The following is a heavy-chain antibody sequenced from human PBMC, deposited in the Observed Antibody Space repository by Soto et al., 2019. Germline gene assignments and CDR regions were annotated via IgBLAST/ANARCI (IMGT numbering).Heavy chain of an antibody. Sequence: SETLSLTCAVYGVSFSDYYWSWVRQPPGKGLEWIGEINHSGSTNYNASLRSRVTMSVDTSKNQFSLKLSSVNAADTAVYYCAKYRRTEEEGFTLDPWGRGTLVTVSS. CDR1: GVSFSDYY. J-gene: IGHJ5*02. CDR2: INHSGST. CDR3: AKYRRTEEEGFTLDP. V-gene: IGHV4-34*01. D-gene: IGHD2-2*01.